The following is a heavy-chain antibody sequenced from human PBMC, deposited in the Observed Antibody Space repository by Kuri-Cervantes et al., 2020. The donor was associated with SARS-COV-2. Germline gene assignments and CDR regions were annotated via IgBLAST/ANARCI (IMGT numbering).Heavy chain of an antibody. V-gene: IGHV2-5*02. J-gene: IGHJ6*04. Sequence: SGPTLVKPTQTLTLTCTFSGLSVSTSGVGVGWIRQPPSEALEWLGLIYWDEDKPYSPSLKNRLAITAGTSKNQVVLTMTNMDPVDTATYYCARIAWGSPTPPLVWGKGTTVTVSS. CDR3: ARIAWGSPTPPLV. CDR2: IYWDEDK. D-gene: IGHD3-16*01. CDR1: GLSVSTSGVG.